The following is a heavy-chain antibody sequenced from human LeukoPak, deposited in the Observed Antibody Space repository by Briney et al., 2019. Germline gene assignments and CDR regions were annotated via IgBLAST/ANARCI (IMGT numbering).Heavy chain of an antibody. CDR2: IQNDGSDE. V-gene: IGHV3-30*02. J-gene: IGHJ4*02. CDR1: GINFRSSG. D-gene: IGHD6-13*01. CDR3: AREGGRAAPGRFDY. Sequence: GGSLRLSCAASGINFRSSGMHWVRQAPGKGLEWVTFIQNDGSDESYAASVQGRFTISRDNSKNTVYLHMNSLRADDTALYYCAREGGRAAPGRFDYWGQGTLVTVSS.